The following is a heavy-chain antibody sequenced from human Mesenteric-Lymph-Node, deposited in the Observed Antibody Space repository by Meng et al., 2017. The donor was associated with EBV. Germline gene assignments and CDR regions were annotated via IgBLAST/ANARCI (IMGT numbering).Heavy chain of an antibody. CDR1: GGAFSGYY. J-gene: IGHJ5*02. D-gene: IGHD4-11*01. CDR2: SNQSGST. CDR3: ARGKTVGRSPWFDP. Sequence: QVNLQTGGECLFRPSVTPSLNGAVYGGAFSGYYWTWLRQSPGKGLEWIGESNQSGSTSYNPSLKSRVTISVDTSQNQFSLKLSSVTAADTAVYYCARGKTVGRSPWFDPWGQGTLVTASS. V-gene: IGHV4-34*01.